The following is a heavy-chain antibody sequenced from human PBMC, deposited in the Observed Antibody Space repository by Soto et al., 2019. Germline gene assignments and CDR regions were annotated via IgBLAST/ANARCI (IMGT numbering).Heavy chain of an antibody. V-gene: IGHV3-30*18. CDR3: AKDQSWMGTIGPDD. CDR1: RFTFSSFG. Sequence: QVQLAESGGGVVQPGESLRLSCAASRFTFSSFGMHWVRQAPGKGLEWVAVISYDGSDESYADSVKGRFAISRDNSKNTVFLQMNSLRAEDTAVYYCAKDQSWMGTIGPDDWGQGTLVTVSS. D-gene: IGHD1-1*01. J-gene: IGHJ4*02. CDR2: ISYDGSDE.